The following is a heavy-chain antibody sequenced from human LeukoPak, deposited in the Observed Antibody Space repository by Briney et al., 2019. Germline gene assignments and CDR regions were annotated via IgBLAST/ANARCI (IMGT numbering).Heavy chain of an antibody. CDR3: AISRYSGSYPFEY. CDR2: ISGSGGST. Sequence: GGSLRLSCAASGFTFSSYAMSWVRQAPGKGLEWVSAISGSGGSTYYADSVKGRFTISRDNSKDTLYLQMNSLRAEDTAVYYCAISRYSGSYPFEYCGPGTLVTVSS. D-gene: IGHD1-26*01. CDR1: GFTFSSYA. V-gene: IGHV3-23*01. J-gene: IGHJ4*02.